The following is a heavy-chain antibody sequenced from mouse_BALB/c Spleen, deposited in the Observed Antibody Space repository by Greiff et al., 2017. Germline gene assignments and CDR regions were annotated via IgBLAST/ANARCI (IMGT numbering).Heavy chain of an antibody. J-gene: IGHJ4*01. CDR3: AREIYYGNYGMDY. Sequence: VHLVESGPGLVAPSQSLSITCTVSGFSLTGYGVNWVRQPPGKGLEWLGMIWGDGSTDYNSALKSRLSISKDNSKSQVFLKMNSLQTDDTARYYCAREIYYGNYGMDYWGQGTSVTVSS. CDR1: GFSLTGYG. CDR2: IWGDGST. V-gene: IGHV2-6-7*01. D-gene: IGHD2-1*01.